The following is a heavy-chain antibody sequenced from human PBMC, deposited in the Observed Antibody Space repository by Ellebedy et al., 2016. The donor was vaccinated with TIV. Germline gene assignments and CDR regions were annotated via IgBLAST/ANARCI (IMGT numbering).Heavy chain of an antibody. J-gene: IGHJ4*02. D-gene: IGHD6-19*01. CDR1: GGSISSYY. CDR3: ARRAGWSYYFDY. Sequence: MPSETLSLTCTVSGGSISSYYWSWIRQPPGKGLEWIGYLYYSGNTNYNPSLKSRVTISVDTSKNQFPLKLSSVTAADTAVYYCARRAGWSYYFDYWGQGTLVTVSS. CDR2: LYYSGNT. V-gene: IGHV4-59*08.